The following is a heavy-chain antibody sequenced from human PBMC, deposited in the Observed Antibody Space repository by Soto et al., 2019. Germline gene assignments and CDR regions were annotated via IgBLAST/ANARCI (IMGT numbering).Heavy chain of an antibody. CDR1: GGSISNSSYQ. CDR3: SRLAVSGPFTGFEY. J-gene: IGHJ4*02. D-gene: IGHD6-19*01. Sequence: SETLSRTCTVSGGSISNSSYQWGWIRQPPGKGLQWIGSVSYSGSTYYNPSLESRLTLSVDTSKTQSSLRLSSVTAADTAVSYCSRLAVSGPFTGFEYWGRGTLVTVSS. V-gene: IGHV4-39*01. CDR2: VSYSGST.